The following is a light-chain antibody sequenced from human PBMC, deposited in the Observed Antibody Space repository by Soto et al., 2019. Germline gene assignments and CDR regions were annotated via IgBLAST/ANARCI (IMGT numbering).Light chain of an antibody. CDR2: GAS. Sequence: PGERATLSCRASQSINSALAWYQQKPGQAPRLLIYGASTRATAIADRFSASGSGTEFTLTISSLQSEDFAVYYCQQYHYWWTFGQGTKVEIK. J-gene: IGKJ1*01. CDR3: QQYHYWWT. CDR1: QSINSA. V-gene: IGKV3-15*01.